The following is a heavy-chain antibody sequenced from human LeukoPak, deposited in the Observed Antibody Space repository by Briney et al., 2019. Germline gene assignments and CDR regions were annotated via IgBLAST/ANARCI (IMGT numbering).Heavy chain of an antibody. J-gene: IGHJ6*02. CDR2: ISGSGGST. CDR3: AKGGRQQLEEYYYYGMDV. CDR1: GFTFSSYA. D-gene: IGHD6-13*01. Sequence: PGGSLRLSCAASGFTFSSYAMSWVRQAPGKGLEWVSAISGSGGSTYYADSVKGRFTISRDNSKNTLYLQMNSLRAEDTAVYYCAKGGRQQLEEYYYYGMDVWGQGTTVTVSS. V-gene: IGHV3-23*01.